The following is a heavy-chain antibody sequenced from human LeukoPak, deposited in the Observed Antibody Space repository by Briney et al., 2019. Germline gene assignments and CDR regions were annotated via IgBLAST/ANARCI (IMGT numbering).Heavy chain of an antibody. V-gene: IGHV3-23*01. Sequence: GGSLRLSCAASGFNFGSYSMTWVRQAPGKGLEWVSVISADSATTFYADSVKGRFTISRGNAKNSLYLQMNSLRAEDTAVYYCAELGITMIGGVWGKGTTVTISS. CDR2: ISADSATT. CDR1: GFNFGSYS. CDR3: AELGITMIGGV. J-gene: IGHJ6*04. D-gene: IGHD3-10*02.